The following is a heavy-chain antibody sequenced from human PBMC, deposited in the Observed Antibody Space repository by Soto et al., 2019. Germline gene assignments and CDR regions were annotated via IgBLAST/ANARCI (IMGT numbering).Heavy chain of an antibody. V-gene: IGHV1-69*13. Sequence: SVKVSCKASGGTFSSYAISWVRQAPGQGLEWMGGIIPIFGTANYAQKFQGRVTITADESTSTAYMELSSLRSEDTAVYYCARYYDFWSGQYGMDVWGQGTTVTVSS. D-gene: IGHD3-3*01. CDR2: IIPIFGTA. CDR3: ARYYDFWSGQYGMDV. CDR1: GGTFSSYA. J-gene: IGHJ6*02.